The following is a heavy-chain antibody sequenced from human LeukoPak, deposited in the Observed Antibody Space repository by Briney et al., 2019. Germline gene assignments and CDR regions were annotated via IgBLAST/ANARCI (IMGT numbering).Heavy chain of an antibody. Sequence: GGSLRLSCAASGFTFSSYAMHWVRQAPGKGLEWVAVISYDGSNKYYADSVKGRFTISRDNSKSTLYLQMNSLRAEDTAVYYCARDGPYPSYCSGTSCFIGPFDIWGQGTMVTVSS. CDR3: ARDGPYPSYCSGTSCFIGPFDI. V-gene: IGHV3-30-3*01. D-gene: IGHD2-2*01. CDR2: ISYDGSNK. CDR1: GFTFSSYA. J-gene: IGHJ3*02.